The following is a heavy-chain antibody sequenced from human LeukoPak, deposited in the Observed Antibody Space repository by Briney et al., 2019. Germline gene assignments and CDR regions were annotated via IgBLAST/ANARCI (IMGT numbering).Heavy chain of an antibody. CDR1: GYSISSGYY. Sequence: SETLSLTCTVSGYSISSGYYWGWIRQPPGKGLEWIGSICHSGCTYYNPSLKSRVTISVDTSKNQFSLKLSSVTAADTAVYYCARGPMGATYDAFDIWGQGTMVTVSS. D-gene: IGHD1-26*01. V-gene: IGHV4-38-2*02. J-gene: IGHJ3*02. CDR2: ICHSGCT. CDR3: ARGPMGATYDAFDI.